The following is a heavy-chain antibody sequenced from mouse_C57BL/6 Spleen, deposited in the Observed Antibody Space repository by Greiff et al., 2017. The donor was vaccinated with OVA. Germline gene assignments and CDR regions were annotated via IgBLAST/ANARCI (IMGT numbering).Heavy chain of an antibody. V-gene: IGHV1-80*01. CDR3: AYDGYYEGAMDY. CDR1: GSAFSSYW. CDR2: LYPGDGDT. D-gene: IGHD2-3*01. Sequence: QVQLKQSGAELVKPGASVKISCKASGSAFSSYWMNWVKQRPGKGLEWIGQLYPGDGDTNYNGKFKGKATLTADKSSSTAYMQLSSLTSEDSAVYFCAYDGYYEGAMDYWGQGTSVTVSS. J-gene: IGHJ4*01.